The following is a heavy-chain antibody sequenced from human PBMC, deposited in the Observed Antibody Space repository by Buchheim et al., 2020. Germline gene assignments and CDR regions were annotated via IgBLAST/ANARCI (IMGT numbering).Heavy chain of an antibody. CDR3: ARELSSSGFDY. CDR1: GYTFTSYY. CDR2: INPRGGTT. V-gene: IGHV1-46*03. D-gene: IGHD6-13*01. J-gene: IGHJ4*02. Sequence: QVQLVQSGAEVKKPGASVKVSCKASGYTFTSYYVHWVRQAPGQGLEWMGTINPRGGTTRNAQKFQGRDTMTRATSTSTSNLELSSLRSEDTAVYYCARELSSSGFDYWGQGTL.